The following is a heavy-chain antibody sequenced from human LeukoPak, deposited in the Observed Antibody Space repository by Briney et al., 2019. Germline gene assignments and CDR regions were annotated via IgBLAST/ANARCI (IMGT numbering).Heavy chain of an antibody. J-gene: IGHJ4*02. Sequence: SETLSLTCTVSGGSISSGSYFWTWIRQPAGKGLEWIGRINTSGSTNYIPSLKSRVTISVDASKNQFSLKLSSVTAADTAVFYCAREGYTSSWYSGYYYFDYWGQGTLVTVSS. V-gene: IGHV4-61*02. D-gene: IGHD6-13*01. CDR1: GGSISSGSYF. CDR3: AREGYTSSWYSGYYYFDY. CDR2: INTSGST.